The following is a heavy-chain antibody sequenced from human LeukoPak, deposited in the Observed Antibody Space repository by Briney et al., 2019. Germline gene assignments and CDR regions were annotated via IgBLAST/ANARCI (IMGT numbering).Heavy chain of an antibody. CDR1: GFTFSSYA. Sequence: PGGSLRLSCAASGFTFSSYAMHWVRQAPGKGLEWVAVISYDGSNKYYADSVKGRFTISRANSKNTLYLQMNSLRAEDTALYYCARGEVITFGGVIVRPFDYWGQGTLVTVSS. V-gene: IGHV3-30*04. J-gene: IGHJ4*02. D-gene: IGHD3-16*02. CDR3: ARGEVITFGGVIVRPFDY. CDR2: ISYDGSNK.